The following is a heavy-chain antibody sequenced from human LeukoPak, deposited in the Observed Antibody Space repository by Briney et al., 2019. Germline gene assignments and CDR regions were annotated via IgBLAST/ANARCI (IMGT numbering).Heavy chain of an antibody. Sequence: GGSLRLSCAASGFTFNIYGMSWVRQAPGKGLEWVSGISGGGERIHYAESVKGRFTISRDNSKNTVYLQMNSLRAEDTAVYYCANPPTVTKIRFDSWGQGTLVTVSS. V-gene: IGHV3-23*01. CDR2: ISGGGERI. J-gene: IGHJ5*01. CDR1: GFTFNIYG. CDR3: ANPPTVTKIRFDS. D-gene: IGHD4-17*01.